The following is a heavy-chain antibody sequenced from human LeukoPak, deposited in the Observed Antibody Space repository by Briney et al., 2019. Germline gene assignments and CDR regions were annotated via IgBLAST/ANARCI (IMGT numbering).Heavy chain of an antibody. Sequence: PGGSLRLSCAASGFTFSSYWMSWVRQAPGKGLEWVANIKQDGSEKYYVDSVKGRFTISRDNAKNSLYLQMNSLRAEDTAVYYCARGSDFWAREYYYMDVWGKGTTVTVSS. CDR3: ARGSDFWAREYYYMDV. J-gene: IGHJ6*03. CDR1: GFTFSSYW. CDR2: IKQDGSEK. D-gene: IGHD3-3*01. V-gene: IGHV3-7*01.